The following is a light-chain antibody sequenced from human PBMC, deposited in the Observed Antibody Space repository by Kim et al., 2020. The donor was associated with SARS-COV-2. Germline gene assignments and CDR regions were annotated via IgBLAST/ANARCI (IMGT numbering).Light chain of an antibody. Sequence: EIVLTQSPATLSLSPGERATLSCRASQSVSSYLAWYQHKPGQAPRLLIYDASNRATGIPARFSGSGSGTDFTLTISSLEPEDFAVYYCQQRSNWPPYTFGQGTKLDI. CDR2: DAS. V-gene: IGKV3-11*01. J-gene: IGKJ2*01. CDR3: QQRSNWPPYT. CDR1: QSVSSY.